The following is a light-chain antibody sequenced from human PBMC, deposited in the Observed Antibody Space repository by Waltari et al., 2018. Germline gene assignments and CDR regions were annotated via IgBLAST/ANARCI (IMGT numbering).Light chain of an antibody. V-gene: IGKV1-39*01. CDR1: QSISTY. CDR2: AAS. J-gene: IGKJ2*01. CDR3: HQTFSHPRPS. Sequence: DIQMTQSPSSLSASLGDRVTITCRASQSISTYLNWFQHKPGQAPKLLIYAASSLQSGVPSRFRGSGSWTDFTLTNTSLQPEDFATYYCHQTFSHPRPSFGQGTKVDI.